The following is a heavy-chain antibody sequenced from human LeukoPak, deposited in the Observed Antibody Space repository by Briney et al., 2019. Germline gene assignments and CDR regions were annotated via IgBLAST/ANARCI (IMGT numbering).Heavy chain of an antibody. Sequence: GGSLRLSCTASGFTFGDYAMGWVRQAPGKGLEWVGFIRSKAYGGTTEYAASVKGRFTISRDDSKSIAYLQMNSLKTEDTAVYYCTREHPQPEIGRVGSGWYDLNSFDYWGQGTLVTVSS. J-gene: IGHJ4*02. CDR1: GFTFGDYA. CDR2: IRSKAYGGTT. D-gene: IGHD6-19*01. CDR3: TREHPQPEIGRVGSGWYDLNSFDY. V-gene: IGHV3-49*04.